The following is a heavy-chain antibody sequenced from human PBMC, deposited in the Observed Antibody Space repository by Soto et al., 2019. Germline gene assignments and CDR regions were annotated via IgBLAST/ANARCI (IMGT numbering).Heavy chain of an antibody. CDR1: GYTFTNYY. V-gene: IGHV1-46*01. J-gene: IGHJ5*02. D-gene: IGHD1-26*01. Sequence: ASVKVSCKASGYTFTNYYIHWVRQAPGQGLEWMGIINPSGSSTRYAQKFQNRVTMTRDTSTSTVYMELSSLRFEDTAMYFCARDVGDSGSHWFDAWGQGSLVTVSS. CDR3: ARDVGDSGSHWFDA. CDR2: INPSGSST.